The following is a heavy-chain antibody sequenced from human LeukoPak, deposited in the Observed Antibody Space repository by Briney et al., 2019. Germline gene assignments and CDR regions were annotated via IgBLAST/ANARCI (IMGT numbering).Heavy chain of an antibody. D-gene: IGHD1-26*01. V-gene: IGHV1-46*01. CDR1: GYTFTSYY. Sequence: ASVKVSCKASGYTFTSYYMHWVRQAPGQGLEWMGIINPSGGSTSYAQKFQGRVTMTRDMSTSTVYMELSSLRSEDTAVYYCARDPLYKSGSYFYYYYYMDVWAKGPRSPSP. CDR2: INPSGGST. J-gene: IGHJ6*03. CDR3: ARDPLYKSGSYFYYYYYMDV.